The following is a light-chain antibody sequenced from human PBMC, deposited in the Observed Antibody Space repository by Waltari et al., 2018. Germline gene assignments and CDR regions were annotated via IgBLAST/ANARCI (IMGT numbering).Light chain of an antibody. Sequence: QSALTQPTSVSGSPGQSITISCTGTSRDIGFYNYVSWYQQYPGKVPQLLIYDVSDRPSVVSSRFSVSKSGNTASLTISGLQADDEADYYCNSYTGSSSWVFGGGTKLTVL. J-gene: IGLJ3*02. V-gene: IGLV2-14*01. CDR2: DVS. CDR1: SRDIGFYNY. CDR3: NSYTGSSSWV.